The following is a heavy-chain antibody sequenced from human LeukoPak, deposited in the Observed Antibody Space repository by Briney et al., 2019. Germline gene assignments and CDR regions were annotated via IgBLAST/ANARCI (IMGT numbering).Heavy chain of an antibody. D-gene: IGHD6-19*01. J-gene: IGHJ6*03. CDR3: ARAPGGSSGWYNYYYYYMDA. V-gene: IGHV1-69*06. CDR1: GGTFSSYA. Sequence: ASVKVSCKASGGTFSSYAISWVRQAPGQGLEWMGRIIPIFGTANYAQKFQGRVTITADKSTSTAYMELSSLRSEDTAVYYCARAPGGSSGWYNYYYYYMDAWGKGTTVTVSS. CDR2: IIPIFGTA.